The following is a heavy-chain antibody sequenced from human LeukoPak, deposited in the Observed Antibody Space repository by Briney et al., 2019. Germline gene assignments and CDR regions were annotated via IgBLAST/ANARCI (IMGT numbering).Heavy chain of an antibody. J-gene: IGHJ1*01. Sequence: SVKVSCKASGGTFSSYAISWVRQAPGQGLEWMGGIIPNFGTANYAQKFQGRVTITADESTSTAYMELSSLRSEDTAVYYCAGFDYYGSRGYFQHWGQGTLVTVSS. CDR3: AGFDYYGSRGYFQH. CDR1: GGTFSSYA. CDR2: IIPNFGTA. V-gene: IGHV1-69*01. D-gene: IGHD3-10*01.